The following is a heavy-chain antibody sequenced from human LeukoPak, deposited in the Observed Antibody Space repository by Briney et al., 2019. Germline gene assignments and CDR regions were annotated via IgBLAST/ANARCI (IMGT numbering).Heavy chain of an antibody. CDR1: GYTFTDYY. CDR2: INPISGGT. D-gene: IGHD1-26*01. CDR3: ARDRGSYYFDY. J-gene: IGHJ4*02. Sequence: GASVKVSCKASGYTFTDYYIHWVRQAPGQGLEWMGWINPISGGTNYVQKFQGRVTMTRDMSIGTAYMELSRLRSDDTAVYYCARDRGSYYFDYWGQGTLVTVSS. V-gene: IGHV1-2*02.